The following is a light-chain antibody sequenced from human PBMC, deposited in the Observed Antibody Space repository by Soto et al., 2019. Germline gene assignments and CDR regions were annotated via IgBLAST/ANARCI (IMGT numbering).Light chain of an antibody. V-gene: IGKV3-20*01. J-gene: IGKJ4*01. CDR2: GAS. Sequence: EIVFTQSPGTLSLSPGERATLSCRASQSVTSNYLAWYQQKTGQAPRLLIHGASSRATGIPDRFSGSGSGTDFTLNISRLETEEFVVYDCKQYSRSPLTVGGGTKGDIK. CDR3: KQYSRSPLT. CDR1: QSVTSNY.